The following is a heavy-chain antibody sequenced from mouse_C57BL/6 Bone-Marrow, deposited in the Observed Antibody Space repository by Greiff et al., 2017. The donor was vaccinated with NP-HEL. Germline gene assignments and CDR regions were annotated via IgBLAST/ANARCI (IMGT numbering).Heavy chain of an antibody. J-gene: IGHJ1*03. D-gene: IGHD1-1*01. CDR1: GYTFTSYW. CDR3: ARAFITTVVEDWYFDV. CDR2: IDPSDSYT. Sequence: VQLQQPGAELVKPGASVKLSCKASGYTFTSYWMQWVKQRPGQGLEWIGEIDPSDSYTNYNQKFKGKATLTVDTSSSTAYMQLSSLTSEDSAVYYCARAFITTVVEDWYFDVWGTGTTVTVSS. V-gene: IGHV1-50*01.